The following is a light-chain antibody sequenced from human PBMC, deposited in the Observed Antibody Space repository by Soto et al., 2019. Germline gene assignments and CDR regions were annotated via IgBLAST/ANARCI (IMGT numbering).Light chain of an antibody. CDR1: QSINNL. CDR3: QQYDSYPLP. CDR2: DVS. Sequence: DVQMTQSPSTLSASVGDRVTITCRARQSINNLLAWYQQKPGKAPKFLIYDVSTLESGVPSRFSGSGSGTEFTLTISSLQPEDFATYYCQQYDSYPLPFGGGTRVESK. V-gene: IGKV1-5*01. J-gene: IGKJ4*01.